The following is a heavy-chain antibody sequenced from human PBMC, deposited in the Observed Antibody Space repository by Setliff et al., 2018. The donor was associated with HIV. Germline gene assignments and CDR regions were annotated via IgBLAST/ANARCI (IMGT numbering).Heavy chain of an antibody. CDR3: ARGAPYGSGRHRWNS. V-gene: IGHV4-39*07. CDR1: GVSISSTSYY. Sequence: SETLSLTCAVSGVSISSTSYYWGWIRQPPGKGLEWIGSMYYSGNTYYNPSLKSRVTISINTSKNQFSLRLSSVTAADTAVYYCARGAPYGSGRHRWNSWGQGTRVTVSS. D-gene: IGHD3-10*01. J-gene: IGHJ4*02. CDR2: MYYSGNT.